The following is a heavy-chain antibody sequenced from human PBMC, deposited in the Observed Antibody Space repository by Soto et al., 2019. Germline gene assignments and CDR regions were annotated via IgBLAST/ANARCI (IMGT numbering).Heavy chain of an antibody. V-gene: IGHV1-18*01. CDR2: ISAYTGNT. J-gene: IGHJ4*02. CDR3: ARENLNSNSWFVVDS. Sequence: GASVKVSCKASGYTFTKSGISWVRQAPGQGLEWMGWISAYTGNTNYAQKLQGIVTVTTDTSTNITYMQLRSLRSDDTAVYYCARENLNSNSWFVVDSWGQGTLVTVSS. CDR1: GYTFTKSG. D-gene: IGHD3-10*01.